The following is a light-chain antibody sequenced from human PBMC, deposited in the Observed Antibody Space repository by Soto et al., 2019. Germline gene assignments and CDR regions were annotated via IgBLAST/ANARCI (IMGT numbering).Light chain of an antibody. J-gene: IGLJ1*01. Sequence: QSAPTQPASVSGSPGQSITISCTGTSSDVGGYNFVSWYQHHPGKAPKLMIYEVSNRPSGVSNRFSGSKSGITASLTISGLQAEDEADYYCSSYTSSSTRVFGTGTKRHRP. CDR1: SSDVGGYNF. CDR3: SSYTSSSTRV. CDR2: EVS. V-gene: IGLV2-14*01.